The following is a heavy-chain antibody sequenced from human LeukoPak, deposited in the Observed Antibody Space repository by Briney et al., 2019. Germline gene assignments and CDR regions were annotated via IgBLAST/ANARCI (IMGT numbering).Heavy chain of an antibody. Sequence: SETLSLTCAVSGGSISSGGYSWSWIRQPPGKGLGWIGYIYYSGSTYYNPSLKSRVTISVDTSKNQFSLKLSSVTAADTAVYYCPRESQGSSYYYGRGGYFDYWGQGTLVTVSS. CDR2: IYYSGST. D-gene: IGHD3-10*01. CDR3: PRESQGSSYYYGRGGYFDY. CDR1: GGSISSGGYS. V-gene: IGHV4-30-4*07. J-gene: IGHJ4*02.